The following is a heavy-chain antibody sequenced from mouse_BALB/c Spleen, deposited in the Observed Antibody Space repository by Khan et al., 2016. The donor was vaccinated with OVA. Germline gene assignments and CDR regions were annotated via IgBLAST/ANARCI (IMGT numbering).Heavy chain of an antibody. CDR1: GFSLTTYG. Sequence: QVQLKESGPGLVQPSQSLPITCTVSGFSLTTYGVHWVRQSPGKGLEWLGVIWSGGSTDYNAAFISRLSISKDSSKSQVFFKMNSLQVNDTAIYYCARNYDYDEGLAYWGQGTLVTVSA. V-gene: IGHV2-2*02. J-gene: IGHJ3*01. CDR2: IWSGGST. CDR3: ARNYDYDEGLAY. D-gene: IGHD2-4*01.